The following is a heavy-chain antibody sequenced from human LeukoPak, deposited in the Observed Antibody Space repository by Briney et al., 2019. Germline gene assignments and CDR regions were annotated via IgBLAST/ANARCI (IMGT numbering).Heavy chain of an antibody. CDR3: ARDRYCSGGSCYKAFDF. CDR2: IYHSGST. Sequence: SETLSLTCTVSGGSISSGYHYWGWIRQPPGKGLEWIGEIYHSGSTNYNPSLKSRVTISVDKSKNQFSLKLSSVTAADTAMYYCARDRYCSGGSCYKAFDFWGQGTMVTVSS. CDR1: GGSISSGYHY. D-gene: IGHD2-15*01. V-gene: IGHV4-39*07. J-gene: IGHJ3*01.